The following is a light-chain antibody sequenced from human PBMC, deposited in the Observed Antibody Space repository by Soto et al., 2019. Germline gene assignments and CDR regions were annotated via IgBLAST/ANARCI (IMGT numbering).Light chain of an antibody. CDR1: SSDVGGYNY. Sequence: QSALPQPPSASWSPGQSVTMSCTGTSSDVGGYNYVSWYQQHPGKAPKLMIYEVSKRPSGVPDRFSGSKSGNTASLTVSGLQAEDEADYYCSSYAGSRYVFGTGTKVTVL. CDR3: SSYAGSRYV. CDR2: EVS. V-gene: IGLV2-8*01. J-gene: IGLJ1*01.